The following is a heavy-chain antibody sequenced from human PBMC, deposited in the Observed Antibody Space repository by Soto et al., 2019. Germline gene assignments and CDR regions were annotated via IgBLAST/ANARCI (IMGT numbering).Heavy chain of an antibody. CDR3: ARGEGDSYYDFWSGRRNMDAFDI. D-gene: IGHD3-3*01. V-gene: IGHV1-2*04. CDR2: INPNSGGT. CDR1: GYTFTGYY. Sequence: GASVKVSCKASGYTFTGYYMHWVRQAPGQGLERMGWINPNSGGTNYAQKFQGWVTMTRDTSISTAYMELSRLRSDDTAVYYCARGEGDSYYDFWSGRRNMDAFDIWGQGTMVTVSS. J-gene: IGHJ3*02.